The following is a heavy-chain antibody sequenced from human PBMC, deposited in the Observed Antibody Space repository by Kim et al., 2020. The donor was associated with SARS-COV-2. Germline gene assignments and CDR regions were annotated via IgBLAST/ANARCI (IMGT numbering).Heavy chain of an antibody. V-gene: IGHV4-39*01. CDR2: IYYSGST. Sequence: SETLSLTCTVSGGSISSSSYYWGWIRQPPGQGLEWIWSIYYSGSTYYNPSLKSRVTISVDTSKNQFSLKLSSVTAADTAVYYWARTAGITIFGVVIRGPHDYWGQGTLVTVSS. CDR3: ARTAGITIFGVVIRGPHDY. J-gene: IGHJ4*02. D-gene: IGHD3-3*01. CDR1: GGSISSSSYY.